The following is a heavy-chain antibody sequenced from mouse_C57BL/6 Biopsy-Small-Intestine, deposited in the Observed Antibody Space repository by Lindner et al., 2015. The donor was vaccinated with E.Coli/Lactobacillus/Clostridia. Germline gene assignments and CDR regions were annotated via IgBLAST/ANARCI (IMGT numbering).Heavy chain of an antibody. Sequence: VQLQESGPELVKPGASVKISCKASGYSFTGYYIHWVKQSPEKSLEWIGEINPSTGSTTYNQKFKAKATLTVDKSSGTAYMQLKSLTSEDSAVYYCARPDGYLSWFAYWGQGTLVTVSA. CDR2: INPSTGST. V-gene: IGHV1-42*01. D-gene: IGHD2-3*01. J-gene: IGHJ3*01. CDR1: GYSFTGYY. CDR3: ARPDGYLSWFAY.